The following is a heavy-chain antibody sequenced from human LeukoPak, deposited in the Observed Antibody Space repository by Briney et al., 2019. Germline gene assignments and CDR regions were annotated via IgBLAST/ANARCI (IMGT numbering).Heavy chain of an antibody. CDR2: VSTYNGNT. Sequence: ASVKVSWKASGYTFTSHGISWVRRAPGQGLEWMGWVSTYNGNTNYVPKYQGRVTMTTDTSTSTAYMELRSLRSDDTAVYYCARDVDTATDQINDYWGQGTLVTVSS. D-gene: IGHD5-18*01. CDR1: GYTFTSHG. V-gene: IGHV1-18*04. J-gene: IGHJ4*02. CDR3: ARDVDTATDQINDY.